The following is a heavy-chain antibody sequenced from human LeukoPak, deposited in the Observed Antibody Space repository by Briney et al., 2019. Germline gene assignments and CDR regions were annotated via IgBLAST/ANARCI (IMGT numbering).Heavy chain of an antibody. J-gene: IGHJ3*02. D-gene: IGHD3-22*01. CDR1: GGSISTSSYY. V-gene: IGHV4-61*01. CDR2: IYYSGST. CDR3: AREGFTYYYDSSGYPSHDAFDI. Sequence: PSETLSLTCTVSGGSISTSSYYWSWLRQPPGKGLEWIGYIYYSGSTNYNPSLKSRVTISVDTSKNQFSLKLSSVTAADTAVYYCAREGFTYYYDSSGYPSHDAFDIWGQGTMVTVSS.